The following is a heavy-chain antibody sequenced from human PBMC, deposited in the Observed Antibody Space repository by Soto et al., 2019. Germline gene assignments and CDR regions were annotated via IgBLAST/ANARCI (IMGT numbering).Heavy chain of an antibody. CDR3: ARVLRGSCSSTSCYWWFDP. CDR1: GGSFSGYY. J-gene: IGHJ5*02. D-gene: IGHD2-2*01. V-gene: IGHV4-34*01. Sequence: SETLSLTCAVYGGSFSGYYWSWIRQPPGKGLEWIGEINHSGSTNYNPSLKSRVTISVDTSKNQFSLKLSSVTAADTAVYYCARVLRGSCSSTSCYWWFDPWGQGTLVTVSS. CDR2: INHSGST.